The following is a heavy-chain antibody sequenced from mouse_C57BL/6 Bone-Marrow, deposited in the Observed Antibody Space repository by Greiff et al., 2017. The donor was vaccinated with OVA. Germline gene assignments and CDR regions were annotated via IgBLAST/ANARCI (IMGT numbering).Heavy chain of an antibody. Sequence: EVKLVESGGGLVQPGGSLKLSCAASGFTFSDYYMYWVRQTPEKRLEWVAYISNGGGSTYYPDTVKGRFTISRDNAKNTLYLQMSRLKSEDTAMYYCARHSQDGYLFWYFDVWGTGTTVTVSS. V-gene: IGHV5-12*01. CDR2: ISNGGGST. D-gene: IGHD2-3*01. J-gene: IGHJ1*03. CDR3: ARHSQDGYLFWYFDV. CDR1: GFTFSDYY.